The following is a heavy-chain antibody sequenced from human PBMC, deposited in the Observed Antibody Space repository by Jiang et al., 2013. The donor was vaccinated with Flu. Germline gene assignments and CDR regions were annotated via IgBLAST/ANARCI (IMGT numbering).Heavy chain of an antibody. CDR2: IIPIFGTA. Sequence: SGAEVKKPGSSVKVSCKASGGTFSSYAISWVRQAPGQGLEWMGGIIPIFGTANYAQKFQGRVTITADESTSTAYMELSSLRSEDTAVYYCARKGYGGNGGYYYYYYGMDVWGQGTTVTVSS. CDR3: ARKGYGGNGGYYYYYYGMDV. CDR1: GGTFSSYA. V-gene: IGHV1-69*01. D-gene: IGHD4-23*01. J-gene: IGHJ6*02.